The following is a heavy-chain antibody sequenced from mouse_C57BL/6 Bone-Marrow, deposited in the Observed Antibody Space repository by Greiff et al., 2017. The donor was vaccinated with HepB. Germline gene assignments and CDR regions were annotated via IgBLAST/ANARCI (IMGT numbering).Heavy chain of an antibody. D-gene: IGHD3-3*01. CDR1: GYTFTSYW. J-gene: IGHJ2*01. CDR2: IYPGSGST. CDR3: ASADSYLYFDY. V-gene: IGHV1-55*01. Sequence: QVHVKQPGAELVKPGASVKMSCKASGYTFTSYWITWVKQRPGQGLEWIGDIYPGSGSTNYNEKFKSKATLTVDTSSSTAYMQLSSLTSEDSAVYYCASADSYLYFDYWGQGTTLTVST.